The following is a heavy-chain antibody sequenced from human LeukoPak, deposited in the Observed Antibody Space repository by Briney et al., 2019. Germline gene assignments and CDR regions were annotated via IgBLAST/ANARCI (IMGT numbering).Heavy chain of an antibody. CDR1: GFTFSDYA. CDR2: ISGSGDNT. Sequence: GGSLRLSCAASGFTFSDYAMSWVRQAPGKGLEWVSVISGSGDNTYYADSVKGRFTISRHNSKNTLYLQMNSLRAEDTAVYYCVKGNYYGSGSRPAGAFDIWGQGTMVTVSS. V-gene: IGHV3-23*01. J-gene: IGHJ3*02. CDR3: VKGNYYGSGSRPAGAFDI. D-gene: IGHD3-10*01.